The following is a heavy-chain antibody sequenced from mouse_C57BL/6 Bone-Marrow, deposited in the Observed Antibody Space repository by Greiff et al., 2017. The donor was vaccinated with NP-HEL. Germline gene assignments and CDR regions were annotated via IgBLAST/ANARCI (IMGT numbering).Heavy chain of an antibody. Sequence: EVKLVESGGGLVQPGGSLKLSCAASGFTFSDYYMYWVRQTPEKRLEWVAYISNGGGSTYYPDTVKGRFTISRDNAKNTLYLQMSRLKSEDTAMDYCARHRGSSYWYFDVWGTGTTVTVSS. D-gene: IGHD1-1*01. CDR2: ISNGGGST. J-gene: IGHJ1*03. CDR1: GFTFSDYY. V-gene: IGHV5-12*01. CDR3: ARHRGSSYWYFDV.